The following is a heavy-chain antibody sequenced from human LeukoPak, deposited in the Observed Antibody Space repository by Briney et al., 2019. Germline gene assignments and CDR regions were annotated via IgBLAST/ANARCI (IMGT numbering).Heavy chain of an antibody. CDR2: ISAYNGNT. CDR1: GYTFTSYG. J-gene: IGHJ4*02. Sequence: ASVKVSCKASGYTFTSYGISWVRQAPGQGLEWMGWISAYNGNTNYAQKFQGRVTITADKSTSTAYMELSSLRSEDTAVYYCAREIAAAGTPLFDYWGQGTLVTVSS. V-gene: IGHV1-18*01. D-gene: IGHD6-13*01. CDR3: AREIAAAGTPLFDY.